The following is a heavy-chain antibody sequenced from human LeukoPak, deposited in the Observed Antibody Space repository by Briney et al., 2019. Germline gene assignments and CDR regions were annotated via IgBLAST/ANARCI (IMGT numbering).Heavy chain of an antibody. V-gene: IGHV3-33*01. CDR3: ARGWWLGELLSARMDV. Sequence: GRSLRLSCAASGFTFSSYGMHWVRQAPGKGLEWVAVIWYDGTNKYYGDSVKGRFTISRDNSKNALHLQMNSLRAEDTAVYSCARGWWLGELLSARMDVWGQGTTVTVSS. J-gene: IGHJ6*02. D-gene: IGHD3-10*01. CDR2: IWYDGTNK. CDR1: GFTFSSYG.